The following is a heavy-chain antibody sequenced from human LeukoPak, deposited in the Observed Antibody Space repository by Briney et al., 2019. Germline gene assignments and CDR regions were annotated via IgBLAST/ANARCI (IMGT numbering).Heavy chain of an antibody. Sequence: GGSLRLSCTASGFTLSSYAMSWVRQAPGEGLEWVSTISGSDDNTNYAEAVKGRFTISRDNSKNTMYLQMNSLRAEDTAVYYCAKQGFGCWGQETLVTVSS. CDR2: ISGSDDNT. CDR3: AKQGFGC. J-gene: IGHJ4*02. V-gene: IGHV3-23*01. CDR1: GFTLSSYA.